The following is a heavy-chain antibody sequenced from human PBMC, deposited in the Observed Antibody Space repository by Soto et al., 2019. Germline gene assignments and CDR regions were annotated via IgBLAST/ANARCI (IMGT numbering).Heavy chain of an antibody. CDR1: GGSISSYY. V-gene: IGHV4-59*01. CDR2: IYYSGST. D-gene: IGHD2-2*01. Sequence: SETLSLTCTVSGGSISSYYWSGIRQPPGKGLEWIGYIYYSGSTNYNPSLKSRVTISVDTSKNQFSLKLSSVTAADTAVYYCARSESVQAARGVYTWFDTWGQETLVTVSS. J-gene: IGHJ5*02. CDR3: ARSESVQAARGVYTWFDT.